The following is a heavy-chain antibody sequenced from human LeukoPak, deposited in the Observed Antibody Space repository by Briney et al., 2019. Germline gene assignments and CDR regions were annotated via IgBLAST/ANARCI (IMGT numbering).Heavy chain of an antibody. Sequence: ASVKVSCKASGYTFTGYYLYWVRQAPGQGLERMGRINPNSGGTNYAQKFQGRVTMTRDTSISTAYMELSSLRSDDTAVFYCARRMAAAGHFDYWGQGTLVTVSS. J-gene: IGHJ4*02. D-gene: IGHD6-13*01. CDR3: ARRMAAAGHFDY. CDR1: GYTFTGYY. V-gene: IGHV1-2*06. CDR2: INPNSGGT.